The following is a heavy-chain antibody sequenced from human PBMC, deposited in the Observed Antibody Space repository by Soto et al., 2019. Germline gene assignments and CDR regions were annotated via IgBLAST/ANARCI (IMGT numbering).Heavy chain of an antibody. CDR2: INEDSTYI. D-gene: IGHD3-9*01. J-gene: IGHJ6*03. V-gene: IGHV3-21*02. Sequence: EVRLVESGGGLVKPGGSLRLSCAASGFTFSAFSMNWVRQAPGKGLEWLSSINEDSTYIYYGDSLRGRSTISRDNAKDSLYLQIDRRRAEDTAVYYCVRDFGRYFRSGYMDVWGDGATVIVS. CDR3: VRDFGRYFRSGYMDV. CDR1: GFTFSAFS.